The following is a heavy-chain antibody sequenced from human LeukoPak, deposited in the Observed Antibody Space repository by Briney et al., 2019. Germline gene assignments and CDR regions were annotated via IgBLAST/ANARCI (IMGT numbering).Heavy chain of an antibody. D-gene: IGHD3-10*01. J-gene: IGHJ4*02. CDR1: GGTFSSYT. CDR3: ASDFGRVMVRGEYYFDY. Sequence: SVKVSCKASGGTFSSYTISWVRQAPGQGPEWMGRIIPILGIANYAQKSQGRVTITADKSTSTAYMELSSLRSEDTAVYYCASDFGRVMVRGEYYFDYWGQGTLVTVSS. CDR2: IIPILGIA. V-gene: IGHV1-69*02.